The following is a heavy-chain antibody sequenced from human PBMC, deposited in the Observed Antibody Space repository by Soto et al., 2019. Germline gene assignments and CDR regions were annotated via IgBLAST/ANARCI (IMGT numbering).Heavy chain of an antibody. D-gene: IGHD3-10*01. J-gene: IGHJ3*02. CDR2: ISGSGGST. CDR3: EKVRRFYRGGRAFDI. CDR1: GFTFSSYA. V-gene: IGHV3-23*01. Sequence: PGGSLRLSCAASGFTFSSYAMSWVRQAPGKGLEWVSAISGSGGSTYYADSVKGRFTISRDNSKNTLYLQMNSLRAEDTAVYYCEKVRRFYRGGRAFDIWGQGTMVTVSS.